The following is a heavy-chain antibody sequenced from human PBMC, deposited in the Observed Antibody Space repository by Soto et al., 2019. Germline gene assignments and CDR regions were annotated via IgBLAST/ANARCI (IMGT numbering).Heavy chain of an antibody. CDR1: GGTFSSYA. D-gene: IGHD3-22*01. CDR3: AGGDDYYDSSGYSLFDY. J-gene: IGHJ4*02. V-gene: IGHV1-69*13. CDR2: IIPIFGTA. Sequence: SVKVSCKASGGTFSSYAISWVRQAPGQGLEWMGGIIPIFGTANYAQKFQGRVTITADESTSTAYMELSSLRSEDTAVYYCAGGDDYYDSSGYSLFDYWGQGTLVTVSS.